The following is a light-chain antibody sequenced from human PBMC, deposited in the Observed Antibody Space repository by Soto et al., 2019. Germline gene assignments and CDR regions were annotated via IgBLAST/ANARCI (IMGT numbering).Light chain of an antibody. J-gene: IGLJ2*01. CDR2: EVS. CDR3: SSYTSSSTLV. V-gene: IGLV2-14*01. Sequence: QSALTQPASVSGSPGQSITISCTGTSSDVGGYNYVSWYQQHPGKAPKLMIYEVSNRPSGVSNRFSGSKSGNTASLTISGLQAEDADDYYCSSYTSSSTLVFGGGTKVTVL. CDR1: SSDVGGYNY.